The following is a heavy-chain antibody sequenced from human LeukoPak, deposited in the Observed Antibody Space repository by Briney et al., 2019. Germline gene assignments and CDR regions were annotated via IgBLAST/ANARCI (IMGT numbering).Heavy chain of an antibody. V-gene: IGHV3-48*03. Sequence: GGSLRLSCAASGFTFSCYEMNWVRQAPGKGLEWVSYISFSGSTIYYADSVKGRFTISRDNAKNSLYVQMNSLRAEDTAVYYCARGGYYDSSGYYYVGYFHHWGQGTLVTVSS. CDR2: ISFSGSTI. CDR1: GFTFSCYE. J-gene: IGHJ1*01. D-gene: IGHD3-22*01. CDR3: ARGGYYDSSGYYYVGYFHH.